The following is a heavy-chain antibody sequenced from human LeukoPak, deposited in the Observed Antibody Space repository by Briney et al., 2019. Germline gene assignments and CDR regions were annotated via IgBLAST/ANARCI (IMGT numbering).Heavy chain of an antibody. J-gene: IGHJ4*02. D-gene: IGHD3-10*01. V-gene: IGHV3-66*01. CDR1: GLTVSSNY. Sequence: HAGGSLRLSCAASGLTVSSNYMHWVRQAPGKGLEWVSVIYSGGSTYFADSVKGRFTISRDNSKNTLYLQMNSLRAEDTAVYYCAKVMRESITMVRGVGLRPSDYWGQGTLVTVSS. CDR2: IYSGGST. CDR3: AKVMRESITMVRGVGLRPSDY.